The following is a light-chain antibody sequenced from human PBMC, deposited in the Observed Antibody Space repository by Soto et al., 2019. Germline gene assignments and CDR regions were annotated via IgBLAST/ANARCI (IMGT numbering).Light chain of an antibody. Sequence: DIQLTQSPSFLSASVGDRVTITCRASQGISSYLAWYQQKPGKAPKLLIYAASTLQSGVPSRFSGSGSGTEFTLTISSLQPEDVATYCCQQLNSYPPFTFGPGTKVDIK. J-gene: IGKJ3*01. CDR3: QQLNSYPPFT. CDR2: AAS. CDR1: QGISSY. V-gene: IGKV1-9*01.